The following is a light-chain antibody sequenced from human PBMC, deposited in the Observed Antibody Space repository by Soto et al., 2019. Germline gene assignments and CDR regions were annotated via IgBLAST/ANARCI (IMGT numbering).Light chain of an antibody. Sequence: EVVLTQSPGTLSLSPGERATLSCRSSQSVTANYLAWYQQKPGQSPRLLMSGASRRATGVPDRFGGSGSGTDFTLTISRLEPDDFAVYYCQHYGHSLWAFGQGTKVDIK. CDR1: QSVTANY. J-gene: IGKJ1*01. CDR3: QHYGHSLWA. CDR2: GAS. V-gene: IGKV3-20*01.